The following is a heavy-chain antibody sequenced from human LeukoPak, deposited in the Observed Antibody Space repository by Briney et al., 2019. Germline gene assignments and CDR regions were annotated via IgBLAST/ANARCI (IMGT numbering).Heavy chain of an antibody. CDR1: GFTFSGCA. Sequence: GGSLRLSCAASGFTFSGCAMHWVRQAPGKGLEWVAFIRSDGSNKYYEDSVKGRFTISRDKSKNTLFLQMNSLRTEDTAVYYCAKGGELGTYYFDNWGQGTLVTVSS. CDR3: AKGGELGTYYFDN. V-gene: IGHV3-30*02. J-gene: IGHJ4*02. CDR2: IRSDGSNK. D-gene: IGHD7-27*01.